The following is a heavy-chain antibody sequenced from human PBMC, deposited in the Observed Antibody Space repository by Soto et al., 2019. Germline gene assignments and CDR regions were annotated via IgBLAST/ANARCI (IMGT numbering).Heavy chain of an antibody. CDR2: IDPTDSYT. Sequence: PGESLKISCKGSGYRFTSYWISWVRQMPGKGLEWMGKIDPTDSYTNYSPSFQGHVTISADKSISTAYLQWSSLKASDTAMYYCAAGERAHNSGTGSYYYYYGMDVWGQGTTVTVSS. CDR3: AAGERAHNSGTGSYYYYYGMDV. D-gene: IGHD2-8*02. V-gene: IGHV5-10-1*01. J-gene: IGHJ6*02. CDR1: GYRFTSYW.